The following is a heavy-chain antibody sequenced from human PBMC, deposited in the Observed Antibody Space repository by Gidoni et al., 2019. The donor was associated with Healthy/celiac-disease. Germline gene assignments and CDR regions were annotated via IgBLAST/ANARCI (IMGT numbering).Heavy chain of an antibody. CDR2: IKQDGSEK. Sequence: EVQLVESGGGLVQPGGSLRLSCAASGFTFSSYWMSWVRQAPGKGLEWVANIKQDGSEKYYVDSVKGRFTISRDNAKNSLYLQMNSLRAEDTAVYYCARDWAITFGGHHYGMDVWGQGTTVTVSS. CDR3: ARDWAITFGGHHYGMDV. V-gene: IGHV3-7*03. D-gene: IGHD3-16*01. CDR1: GFTFSSYW. J-gene: IGHJ6*02.